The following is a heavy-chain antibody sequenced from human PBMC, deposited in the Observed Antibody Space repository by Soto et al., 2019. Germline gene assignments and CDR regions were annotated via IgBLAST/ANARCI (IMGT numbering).Heavy chain of an antibody. J-gene: IGHJ4*02. V-gene: IGHV4-31*03. D-gene: IGHD3-10*02. CDR2: ISDSGHT. Sequence: QVQLQESGPGLVKPSQTLSLTCTVSGASLNSDDNYWSWIRQHPGKGLEWIGYISDSGHTYYTPSLRGRLTMSMNTSKNQFPLKWTFLTPADTAVYYCAKIMRVFGELPYVFASWGQGTRVTVSS. CDR3: AKIMRVFGELPYVFAS. CDR1: GASLNSDDNY.